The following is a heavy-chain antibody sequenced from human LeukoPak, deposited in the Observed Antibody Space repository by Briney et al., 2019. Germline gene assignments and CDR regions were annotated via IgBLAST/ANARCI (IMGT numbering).Heavy chain of an antibody. V-gene: IGHV4-59*01. Sequence: SETLSLTCTVSGGPISSYYWSWIRQPPGKGLEWIGYIYYSGSTNYNPSLKSRVTISVDTSKNQFSLKLSSVTAADTAVYYCARHPFGSDWGQGTLVTVSS. CDR2: IYYSGST. CDR3: ARHPFGSD. CDR1: GGPISSYY. J-gene: IGHJ4*02. D-gene: IGHD1-26*01.